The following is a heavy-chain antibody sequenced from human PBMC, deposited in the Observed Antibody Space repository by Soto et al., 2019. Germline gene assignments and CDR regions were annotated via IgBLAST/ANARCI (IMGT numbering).Heavy chain of an antibody. Sequence: SVKVSCKASGGTFSSYAISWVRQAPGQGLEWMGSIIPAVGTADYAQKFQGRVTITADESARTAYMEVSSLTSEDTAVYYCARLGQGFFDYWGQGTLVTVSS. D-gene: IGHD7-27*01. V-gene: IGHV1-69*11. J-gene: IGHJ4*02. CDR3: ARLGQGFFDY. CDR2: IIPAVGTA. CDR1: GGTFSSYA.